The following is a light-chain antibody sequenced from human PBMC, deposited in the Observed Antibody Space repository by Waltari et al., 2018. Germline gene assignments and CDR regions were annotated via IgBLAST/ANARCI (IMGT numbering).Light chain of an antibody. CDR1: QSISSW. J-gene: IGKJ1*01. CDR3: QQYHSPWT. CDR2: AAS. V-gene: IGKV1-5*01. Sequence: DIQMTQSPSTLSASVGDRVTITCRASQSISSWLAWYQQKPGKAPSLLIYAASSLQSGVPSRFRGSGSGTEFTLTISSLQPDDFATYYCQQYHSPWTFGQGTKVEIK.